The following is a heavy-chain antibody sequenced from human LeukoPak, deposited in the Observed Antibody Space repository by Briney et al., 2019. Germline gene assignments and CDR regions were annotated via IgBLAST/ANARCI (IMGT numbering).Heavy chain of an antibody. Sequence: GGSLRLSCAASGFTFSSYAMSWVRQAPGKGLEWVSAISGSGGSTYYADSVKGRFTISRDNAENSLYLQMNSLRDEDTAIYYCARDSDWAFNYWGQGTRVTVSS. D-gene: IGHD2-21*02. J-gene: IGHJ4*02. CDR3: ARDSDWAFNY. CDR2: ISGSGGST. CDR1: GFTFSSYA. V-gene: IGHV3-23*01.